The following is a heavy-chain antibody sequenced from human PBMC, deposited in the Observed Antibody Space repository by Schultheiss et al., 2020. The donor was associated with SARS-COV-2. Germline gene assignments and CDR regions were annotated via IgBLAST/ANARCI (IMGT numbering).Heavy chain of an antibody. CDR1: GFTFSSYA. D-gene: IGHD3-22*01. J-gene: IGHJ4*02. CDR3: AKEGGYDSSGYYYRGYFDY. Sequence: GGSLRLSCAASGFTFSSYAMSWVRQAPGKGLEWVSAISGSGGSTYYADSVKGRFTISRDNSKNTLYLQMNSLRAEDTAVYYCAKEGGYDSSGYYYRGYFDYWGQGTLVTVSS. CDR2: ISGSGGST. V-gene: IGHV3-23*01.